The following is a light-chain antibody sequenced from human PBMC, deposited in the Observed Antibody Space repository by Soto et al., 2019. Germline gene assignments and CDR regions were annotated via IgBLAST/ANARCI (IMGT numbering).Light chain of an antibody. J-gene: IGLJ1*01. CDR1: SSNIGAGYD. CDR3: QSYDSSLSGYV. Sequence: QSLLTQRPSVSGAPGQRVTISCTGSSSNIGAGYDVHWYQQLPGTAPKVLIYGNSNRPSGVPDRFSGSKSGTSASLAITGLQAEDEADYYCQSYDSSLSGYVFGTGT. V-gene: IGLV1-40*01. CDR2: GNS.